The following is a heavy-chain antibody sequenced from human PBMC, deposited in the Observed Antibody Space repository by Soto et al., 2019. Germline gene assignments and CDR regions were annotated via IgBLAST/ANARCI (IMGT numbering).Heavy chain of an antibody. CDR3: AREGDSFMITFGGVMDY. V-gene: IGHV3-33*01. D-gene: IGHD3-16*01. CDR1: GFTFSSYG. J-gene: IGHJ4*02. CDR2: IWYDGSNK. Sequence: GGSLRLSCAASGFTFSSYGMHWVRQAPGKGLEWVAVIWYDGSNKYYADSVKGRFTISRDNSKNTLYLQMNGLRAEDTAVYYCAREGDSFMITFGGVMDYWGQGTLVTVSS.